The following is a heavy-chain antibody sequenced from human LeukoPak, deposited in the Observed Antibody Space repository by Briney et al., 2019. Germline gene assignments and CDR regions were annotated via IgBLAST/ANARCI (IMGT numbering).Heavy chain of an antibody. Sequence: PSETLSLTCTVSGGSISSSSYYWGWIRQPPGKGLEWIGSIYYSGSTYYNPSLKSRVTISVDTSKNQFSLKLSSVTAADTAVYYCARDKIGDGYNLGYDYWGQGTLVTVSS. D-gene: IGHD5-24*01. V-gene: IGHV4-39*07. CDR2: IYYSGST. J-gene: IGHJ4*02. CDR1: GGSISSSSYY. CDR3: ARDKIGDGYNLGYDY.